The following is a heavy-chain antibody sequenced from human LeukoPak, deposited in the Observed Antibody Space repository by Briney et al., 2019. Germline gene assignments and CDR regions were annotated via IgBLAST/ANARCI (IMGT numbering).Heavy chain of an antibody. D-gene: IGHD3-10*01. CDR2: IYYTGST. CDR3: ARGTGYYGSGSYAYYMDV. J-gene: IGHJ6*03. V-gene: IGHV4-59*12. CDR1: GGSINNYY. Sequence: SETLSLTCTVSGGSINNYYWIWIRQPPGKGLEWIGYIYYTGSTNYNPSLKSRVTMSVDTSKSQFSLKLSSVTAADTAVYYCARGTGYYGSGSYAYYMDVWGKGTTVTVSS.